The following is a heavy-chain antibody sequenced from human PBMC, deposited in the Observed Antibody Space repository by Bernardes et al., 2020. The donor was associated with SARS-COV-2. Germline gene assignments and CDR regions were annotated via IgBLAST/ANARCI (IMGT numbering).Heavy chain of an antibody. J-gene: IGHJ4*02. D-gene: IGHD3-10*01. V-gene: IGHV3-30*18. Sequence: GGSLRLSCAASGFTFSSYGMHWVRQAPGQGLEWVAVISDDGSIQYYEDSVKGRFTISRDNSKNTLYLQMNSLRTEDTAVYYCAKEGFGEVLSQFDYWGQGTLVTVSS. CDR3: AKEGFGEVLSQFDY. CDR1: GFTFSSYG. CDR2: ISDDGSIQ.